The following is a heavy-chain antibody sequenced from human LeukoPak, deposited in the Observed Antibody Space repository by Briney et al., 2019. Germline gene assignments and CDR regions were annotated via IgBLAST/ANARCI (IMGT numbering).Heavy chain of an antibody. J-gene: IGHJ5*02. CDR1: GYTFTGYY. D-gene: IGHD6-19*01. CDR3: ARDLGIAVAGTMVP. V-gene: IGHV1-2*02. Sequence: ASVKVSCKASGYTFTGYYMHWVRQAPGQGLEWMGWINPNSGGTNYAQKFQGRVTMTRDTSISTAYMELSRLRSDDTAVYYCARDLGIAVAGTMVPWGQGTLVTVSS. CDR2: INPNSGGT.